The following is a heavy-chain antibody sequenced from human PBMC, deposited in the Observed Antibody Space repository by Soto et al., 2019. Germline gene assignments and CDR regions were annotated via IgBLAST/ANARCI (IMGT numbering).Heavy chain of an antibody. V-gene: IGHV4-39*01. CDR2: IYYSGST. Sequence: QLQLQESGPGLVKPSETLSLTCTVSGGSISSRGYYWGWIRQPPGTGLEWIGTIYYSGSTYYNPSPKSRVTISVDTSKNQFSLKLSSVTAADTAVYYCATSNWFDPWGQGTLVTVSS. CDR3: ATSNWFDP. J-gene: IGHJ5*02. CDR1: GGSISSRGYY.